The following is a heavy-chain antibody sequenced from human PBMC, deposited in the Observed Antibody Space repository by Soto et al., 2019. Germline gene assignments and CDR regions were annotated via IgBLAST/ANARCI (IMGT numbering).Heavy chain of an antibody. Sequence: SETLSLTCTVFGVSVSSGDYYWSWIRQPPXKGLEWIGYIYYTGRTYYNPSLKSRVIISVDTSKNQFSLKLSSVTAAEKAVYYCARAHYDILTGYPTHAFDIWGQGTMVTVSS. V-gene: IGHV4-30-4*01. J-gene: IGHJ3*02. CDR1: GVSVSSGDYY. D-gene: IGHD3-9*01. CDR3: ARAHYDILTGYPTHAFDI. CDR2: IYYTGRT.